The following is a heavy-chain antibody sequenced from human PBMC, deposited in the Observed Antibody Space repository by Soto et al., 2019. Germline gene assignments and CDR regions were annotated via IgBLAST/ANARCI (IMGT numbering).Heavy chain of an antibody. J-gene: IGHJ6*02. Sequence: ASVKVSCKASGYTFTGYYMHWVRQAPGQGLEWMGWINPNSGGTNYAQKFQGWVTMTRDTSISTAYMELSRLRSDDTAVYYCAREPLWFGEFHYRLAVWGQGTTVTVSS. D-gene: IGHD3-10*01. CDR2: INPNSGGT. V-gene: IGHV1-2*04. CDR3: AREPLWFGEFHYRLAV. CDR1: GYTFTGYY.